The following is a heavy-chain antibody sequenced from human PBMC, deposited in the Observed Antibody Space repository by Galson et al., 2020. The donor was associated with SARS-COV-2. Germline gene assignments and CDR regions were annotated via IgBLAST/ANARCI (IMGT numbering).Heavy chain of an antibody. V-gene: IGHV4-59*08. Sequence: SETLSLTCTVSGGSISSYYWSWIRQPPGKGLEWIGYIYYSGSTNYTPSLKSRVTISVDTSKNQYSLKLSSVTAADTAVYYCARLRWLQGDFDYWGQGTLVTVSS. J-gene: IGHJ4*02. CDR3: ARLRWLQGDFDY. CDR2: IYYSGST. CDR1: GGSISSYY. D-gene: IGHD5-12*01.